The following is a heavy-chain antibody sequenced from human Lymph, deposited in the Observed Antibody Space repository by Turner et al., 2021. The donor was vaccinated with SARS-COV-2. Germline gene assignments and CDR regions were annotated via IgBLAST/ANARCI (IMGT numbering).Heavy chain of an antibody. CDR2: SSSSSSYI. Sequence: EVQLVESGGGRVKPGGSLRLSCAASGSTFSSYTMNWVRQAPGKGLEWVSSSSSSSSYIYYADSVKGRFTISKNNAKNSLYLQMNSLRAEDTAVYYCARERYDSSGSESYYFDYWGQGTLVTVSS. J-gene: IGHJ4*02. D-gene: IGHD3-22*01. CDR1: GSTFSSYT. V-gene: IGHV3-21*01. CDR3: ARERYDSSGSESYYFDY.